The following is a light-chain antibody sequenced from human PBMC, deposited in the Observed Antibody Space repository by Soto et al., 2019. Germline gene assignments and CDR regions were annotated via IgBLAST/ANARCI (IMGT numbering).Light chain of an antibody. Sequence: ELVLTQSPVALSLSSGERATLSCRASQSVSSTLLTWYQQKPGQAPRLLIYGVSSRATGIPDRFSGSGSGTDFTLTISRLEPEDFAVYYCQQYGSSPRTFGQGTKVEIK. CDR1: QSVSSTL. V-gene: IGKV3-20*01. CDR3: QQYGSSPRT. J-gene: IGKJ1*01. CDR2: GVS.